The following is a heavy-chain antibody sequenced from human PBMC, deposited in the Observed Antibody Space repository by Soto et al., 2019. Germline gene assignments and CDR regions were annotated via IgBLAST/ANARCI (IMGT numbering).Heavy chain of an antibody. Sequence: PSQTLSLTCAISGASVSSNTIACNWLKQSPTIGLDRLGRTYYRSKWYSHYAVSVRSRIMINSDTSKNQFSLQLKSVTPEDTAVYFCVRVGVAAGSGYYYYHAMDVWGQGTTVTVSS. V-gene: IGHV6-1*01. CDR1: GASVSSNTIA. J-gene: IGHJ6*02. CDR3: VRVGVAAGSGYYYYHAMDV. D-gene: IGHD3-10*01. CDR2: TYYRSKWYS.